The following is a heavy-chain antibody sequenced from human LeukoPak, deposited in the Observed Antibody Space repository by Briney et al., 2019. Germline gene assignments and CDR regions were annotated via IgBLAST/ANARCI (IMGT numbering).Heavy chain of an antibody. D-gene: IGHD4-17*01. CDR1: GGSISSGGYY. J-gene: IGHJ4*02. CDR3: ARGSATVTN. CDR2: INHSGST. Sequence: PSETLSLTCTVSGGSISSGGYYWSWIRQHPGKGLEWIGEINHSGSTNYNPSLKSRVTMSVDTSKNQFSLRLSSVTAADTAMYYCARGSATVTNWGQGTLVTVSS. V-gene: IGHV4-39*07.